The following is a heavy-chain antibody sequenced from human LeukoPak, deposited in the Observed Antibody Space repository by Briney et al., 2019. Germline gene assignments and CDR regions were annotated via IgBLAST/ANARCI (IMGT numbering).Heavy chain of an antibody. CDR1: GFTVSSNY. CDR3: AKVQQLATIYYFDY. D-gene: IGHD6-13*01. CDR2: MSGSGGTT. V-gene: IGHV3-23*01. J-gene: IGHJ4*02. Sequence: PGGSLRLSCAASGFTVSSNYMSWVRQAPGKGLEWVSAMSGSGGTTYYADSVKGRFGISRDNSKNTLYLQMSSLRIEDTALYYCAKVQQLATIYYFDYWGQGSLVTVSS.